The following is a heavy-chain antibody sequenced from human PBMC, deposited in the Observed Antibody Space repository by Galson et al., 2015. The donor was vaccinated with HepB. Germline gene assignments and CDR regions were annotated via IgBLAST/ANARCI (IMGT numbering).Heavy chain of an antibody. Sequence: SLRLSCAASGFTFSSYGMHWVRQAPGKGLEWVAVIWYDGSNKYYADSVEGRFTISRDNSKNTLYLQMNSLRAEDTAVYYCARVMVEGGYFYYYYGMDVWGQGTTVTVSS. J-gene: IGHJ6*02. CDR3: ARVMVEGGYFYYYYGMDV. D-gene: IGHD3-22*01. CDR2: IWYDGSNK. V-gene: IGHV3-33*01. CDR1: GFTFSSYG.